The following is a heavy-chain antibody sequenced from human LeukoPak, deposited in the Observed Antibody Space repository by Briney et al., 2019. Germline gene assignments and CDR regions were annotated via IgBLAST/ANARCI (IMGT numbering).Heavy chain of an antibody. D-gene: IGHD3-10*01. CDR1: GFTFSSYA. CDR2: IGGSGGST. Sequence: PGGSLRLSCAASGFTFSSYAMSWVRQAPGKGLEWVSAIGGSGGSTYYADSVKGRFTISRDNSKNTLYLQMNSLRAEDTAVYFCAKGPGFMVRASCFDYWGQGTLVTVSS. V-gene: IGHV3-23*01. J-gene: IGHJ4*02. CDR3: AKGPGFMVRASCFDY.